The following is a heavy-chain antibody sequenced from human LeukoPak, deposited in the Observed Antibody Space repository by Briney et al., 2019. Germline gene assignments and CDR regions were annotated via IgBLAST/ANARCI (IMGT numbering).Heavy chain of an antibody. CDR1: GFTFSSYA. CDR3: ASISSSSYYFDY. D-gene: IGHD6-13*01. CDR2: IGGSGART. Sequence: GGSLRLSCAASGFTFSSYAMSWVRQAPGKGLERVSTIGGSGARTHYADSVKGRLTISRDNSKNTLYLQMNSLRAEDTAVFYCASISSSSYYFDYWGQGTLVTVSS. J-gene: IGHJ4*02. V-gene: IGHV3-23*01.